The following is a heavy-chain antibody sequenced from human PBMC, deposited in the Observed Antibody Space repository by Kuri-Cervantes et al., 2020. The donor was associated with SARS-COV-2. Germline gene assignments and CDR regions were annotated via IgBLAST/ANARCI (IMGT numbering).Heavy chain of an antibody. D-gene: IGHD2-2*01. V-gene: IGHV3-23*01. CDR3: AKAGDIVVVPAAYFDY. CDR1: GFTFSSYA. Sequence: GESLKISCAASGFTFSSYAMSWVRQAPGKGLEWVSAISGSGGSTYYADSVKGRFTISRDSSKNTLYLQMNSLRAEDTAVYYCAKAGDIVVVPAAYFDYWGQGTLVTVSS. CDR2: ISGSGGST. J-gene: IGHJ4*02.